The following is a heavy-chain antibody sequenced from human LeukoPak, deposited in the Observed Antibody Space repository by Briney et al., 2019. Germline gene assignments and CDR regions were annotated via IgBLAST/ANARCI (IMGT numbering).Heavy chain of an antibody. CDR1: GFTFSSYA. Sequence: PGGSLRLSCAASGFTFSSYAMTWVRQAPGKGLQWVSAISGDAIYIYYLDSVKGRFTTSRDNSKSTLFLQMNSLTADDTAVYYCAKNYGTSRPFYDSWGQGIVVTVAS. D-gene: IGHD4-17*01. CDR3: AKNYGTSRPFYDS. V-gene: IGHV3-23*01. CDR2: ISGDAIYI. J-gene: IGHJ4*02.